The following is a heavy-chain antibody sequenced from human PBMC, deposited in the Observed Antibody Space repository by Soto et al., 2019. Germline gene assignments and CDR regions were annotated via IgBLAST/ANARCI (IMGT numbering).Heavy chain of an antibody. CDR2: ISAYKGNT. J-gene: IGHJ5*02. D-gene: IGHD4-17*01. CDR1: GYTFTSYG. Sequence: QVQLVQSGAEVKKPGASVKVSCKASGYTFTSYGISWVRQAPGQGLERMGWISAYKGNTNYAQKLQGRVTMTTDTATSTAYMELRSLRSDDTAVYYCARDTVTTDTPRWFDPWGQGTLVTVSS. V-gene: IGHV1-18*01. CDR3: ARDTVTTDTPRWFDP.